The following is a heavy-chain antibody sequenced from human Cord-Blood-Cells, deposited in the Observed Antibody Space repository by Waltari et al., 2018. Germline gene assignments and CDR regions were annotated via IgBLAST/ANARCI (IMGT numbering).Heavy chain of an antibody. CDR2: IKQDGSEK. CDR3: ARDEPRIVGADAFDI. CDR1: GFTFSRYW. D-gene: IGHD1-26*01. Sequence: EVQLVESGGGLVQPGGSLSLSCAASGFTFSRYWMSWVRQAPGKGLEWVANIKQDGSEKYYGDSGKGRFTISRDNAKNSLYLQMNSLRAEDTAVYYCARDEPRIVGADAFDIWGQGTMVTVSS. J-gene: IGHJ3*02. V-gene: IGHV3-7*01.